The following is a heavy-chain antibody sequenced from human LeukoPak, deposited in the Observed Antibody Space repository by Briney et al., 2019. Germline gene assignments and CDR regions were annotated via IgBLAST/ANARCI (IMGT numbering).Heavy chain of an antibody. CDR2: ISWNSGSI. CDR3: AKDMNNVDTAMVLDY. CDR1: GFTFDDYA. J-gene: IGHJ4*02. V-gene: IGHV3-9*01. D-gene: IGHD5-18*01. Sequence: XPGRSLRLSCAASGFTFDDYAMHWVRQAPGKGLEWVSGISWNSGSIGYADSVKGRFTISRDNAKNSLYLQMNSLRAEDTALYYCAKDMNNVDTAMVLDYWGQGTLVTVSS.